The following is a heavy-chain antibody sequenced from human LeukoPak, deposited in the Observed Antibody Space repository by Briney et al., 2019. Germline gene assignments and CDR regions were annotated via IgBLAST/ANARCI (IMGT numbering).Heavy chain of an antibody. V-gene: IGHV3-23*01. CDR2: ISGSGGNT. Sequence: GGSRRLSCAASGFTFSSFAMSWVRQAPGKGLEWVSAISGSGGNTYYADSVKGRFTISRDNSKNTLYLQMNSLRAEDTAVYYCANQKSYYYYGMDVWGQGTTVTVSS. CDR1: GFTFSSFA. CDR3: ANQKSYYYYGMDV. J-gene: IGHJ6*02.